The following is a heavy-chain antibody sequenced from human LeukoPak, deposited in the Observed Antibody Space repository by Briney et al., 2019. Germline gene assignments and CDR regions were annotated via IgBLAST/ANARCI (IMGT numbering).Heavy chain of an antibody. Sequence: GGSLRLSCAASGFTFSDYAMSWVRQAPGKGLEWVSTISDTGAGTYYADSVKGRFTISRDNSKNTLYLQMNSLRAEDTAVYYCARDRGDSSGYYYGGFDYWGQGTLVTVSS. CDR1: GFTFSDYA. J-gene: IGHJ4*02. V-gene: IGHV3-23*01. D-gene: IGHD3-22*01. CDR2: ISDTGAGT. CDR3: ARDRGDSSGYYYGGFDY.